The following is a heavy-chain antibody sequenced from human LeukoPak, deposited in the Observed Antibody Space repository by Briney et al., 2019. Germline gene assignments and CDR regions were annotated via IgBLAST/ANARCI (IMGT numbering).Heavy chain of an antibody. CDR1: GFTFSSDA. V-gene: IGHV3-23*01. CDR3: AKDRTEVPGY. J-gene: IGHJ4*02. CDR2: ISGGGGST. Sequence: PGGALLLSCAASGFTFSSDAMSWGRPAPGKGLEWVSAISGGGGSTYYADSVKGRFTISRDNSKNTLYLQMNSLRAEDTAVYYCAKDRTEVPGYWGQGTLVTVSS. D-gene: IGHD2-2*01.